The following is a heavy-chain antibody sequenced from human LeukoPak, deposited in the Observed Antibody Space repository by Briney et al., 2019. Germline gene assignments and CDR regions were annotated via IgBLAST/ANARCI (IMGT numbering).Heavy chain of an antibody. D-gene: IGHD3-3*01. J-gene: IGHJ4*02. CDR2: IYTSGST. Sequence: PWDTLSLTCTVSGGPHRSYYWSWIPQPAGKGLELIGRIYTSGSTNYNPSLKSRVTMSVDTSKNQFSLKLSSVTAADTAVYYCARGKEWVIDYWGQGTLVTVSS. CDR1: GGPHRSYY. V-gene: IGHV4-4*07. CDR3: ARGKEWVIDY.